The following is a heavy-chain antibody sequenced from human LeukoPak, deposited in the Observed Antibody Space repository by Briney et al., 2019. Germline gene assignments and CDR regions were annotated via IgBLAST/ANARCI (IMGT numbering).Heavy chain of an antibody. V-gene: IGHV3-21*01. CDR3: ARDDDHGGNPNWFDP. D-gene: IGHD4-23*01. CDR1: GFTFSSYW. CDR2: ISSSSSYI. J-gene: IGHJ5*02. Sequence: PGGSLRLSCAASGFTFSSYWMSWVRQAPGKGLEWVSSISSSSSYIYYADSVKGRFTISRDNAKNSLYLQMNSLRAEDTAVYYCARDDDHGGNPNWFDPWGQGTLVTVSS.